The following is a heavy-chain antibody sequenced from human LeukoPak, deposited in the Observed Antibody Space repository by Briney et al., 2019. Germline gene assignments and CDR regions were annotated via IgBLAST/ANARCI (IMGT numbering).Heavy chain of an antibody. J-gene: IGHJ4*02. CDR3: VRGEWDYDFWSEGDY. D-gene: IGHD3-3*01. CDR1: GFTFSSYG. Sequence: PGGSLRLSCAASGFTFSSYGMHWVRQAPGKGLEWVAFIRYDGSNKYYADSVKGRFTISRDNSKNTLYLQMNSLRVEDTAVYYCVRGEWDYDFWSEGDYWGQGTLVTVSS. CDR2: IRYDGSNK. V-gene: IGHV3-30*02.